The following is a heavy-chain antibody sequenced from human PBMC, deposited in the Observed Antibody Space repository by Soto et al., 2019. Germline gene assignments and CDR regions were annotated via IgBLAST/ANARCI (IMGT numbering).Heavy chain of an antibody. J-gene: IGHJ5*02. CDR3: ARATYSSSSHHQNWFDP. D-gene: IGHD6-6*01. CDR2: INHSGST. V-gene: IGHV4-34*01. CDR1: GGSFSGYY. Sequence: QVQLQQWGAGLLKPSETLSLTCAVYGGSFSGYYWSWIRQPPGKGLEWIGEINHSGSTNYNPSLKSRVNISVDTSKNQFSLKLSSVTAADTAVYYCARATYSSSSHHQNWFDPWGQGTLVTVSS.